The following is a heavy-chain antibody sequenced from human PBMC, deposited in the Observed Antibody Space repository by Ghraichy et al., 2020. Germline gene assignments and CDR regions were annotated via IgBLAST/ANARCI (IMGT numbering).Heavy chain of an antibody. V-gene: IGHV3-21*01. CDR1: GFTFSSYS. CDR2: ISSSSSYI. CDR3: AVSRSAYYYYGMDV. Sequence: GESLNISCAASGFTFSSYSMNWVRQAPGKGLEWVSSISSSSSYIYYADSVKGRFTISRDNAKNSLYLQMNSLRAEDTAVYYCAVSRSAYYYYGMDVWGQGTTVTVSS. J-gene: IGHJ6*02.